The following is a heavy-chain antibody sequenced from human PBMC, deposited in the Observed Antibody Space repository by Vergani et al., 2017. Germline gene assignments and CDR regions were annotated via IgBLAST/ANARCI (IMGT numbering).Heavy chain of an antibody. CDR3: ARGCGSTSCYKRGEDWFDP. Sequence: QVQLVQSGAEVKNPGASVKVSCQASGYTFTSYYIPWVRQAPGQGLEWMGIINPSGGSTNYAQKFQGRVTMTRDTSTSTVFMELSSLRSEDTAVYYCARGCGSTSCYKRGEDWFDPWGQGTLVTVSS. J-gene: IGHJ5*02. CDR2: INPSGGST. CDR1: GYTFTSYY. D-gene: IGHD2-2*02. V-gene: IGHV1-46*01.